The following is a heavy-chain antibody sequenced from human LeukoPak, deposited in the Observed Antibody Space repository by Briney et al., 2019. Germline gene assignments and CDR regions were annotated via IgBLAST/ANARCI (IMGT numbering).Heavy chain of an antibody. CDR3: AGHKTRYNSGGDY. Sequence: PSETLSLTCTVSGGSISSSSYCWGWIRQPPGRGLKWIGSTYYSGSTYYNPSLKSRVLISSDTPENKFSLTLTSVTAADTAVYWCAGHKTRYNSGGDYWGQGMLVTVSS. V-gene: IGHV4-39*01. D-gene: IGHD6-19*01. CDR1: GGSISSSSYC. CDR2: TYYSGST. J-gene: IGHJ4*02.